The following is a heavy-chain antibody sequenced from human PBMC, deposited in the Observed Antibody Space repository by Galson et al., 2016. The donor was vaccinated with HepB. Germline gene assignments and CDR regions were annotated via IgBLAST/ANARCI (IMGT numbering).Heavy chain of an antibody. CDR3: ARYGGNSVYYYGMDV. CDR1: GGSITSYY. J-gene: IGHJ6*02. Sequence: ETLSLTCSVSGGSITSYYWSWIRQPPGKGLEWIGYIYYSGSTSYNSSLKSRVTISVDPSKTQFSLTLSSVTAADTAVYYCARYGGNSVYYYGMDVWGQGTTVTVSS. CDR2: IYYSGST. D-gene: IGHD4-23*01. V-gene: IGHV4-59*01.